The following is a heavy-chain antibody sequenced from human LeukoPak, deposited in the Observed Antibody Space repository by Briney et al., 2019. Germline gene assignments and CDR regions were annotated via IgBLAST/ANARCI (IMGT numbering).Heavy chain of an antibody. J-gene: IGHJ2*01. CDR3: APTPSGASWYFDL. D-gene: IGHD7-27*01. CDR1: GYTFTSYF. CDR2: INPSGGFT. V-gene: IGHV1-46*01. Sequence: ASVKASCKASGYTFTSYFMHWVRQAPGQGLEWMGIINPSGGFTSYAQKFQGRVTMTRDTSTSTVYMELSSLRSEDTAVYYCAPTPSGASWYFDLWGRGTLVTVSS.